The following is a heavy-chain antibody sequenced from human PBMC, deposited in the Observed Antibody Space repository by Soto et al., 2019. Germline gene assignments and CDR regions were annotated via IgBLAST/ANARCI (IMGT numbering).Heavy chain of an antibody. J-gene: IGHJ4*02. CDR3: ARGVIAVTGRAFDY. Sequence: QVQLQESGPGLVKPSENLSLTCTVSGGSINSFYWSWIRQPPGKGLEWIGYIFYSGSSNYNPSLKSRVAISVDTSRNQFSLKLSSVTAADTAVYYCARGVIAVTGRAFDYWGQGALVTVSS. D-gene: IGHD6-19*01. CDR2: IFYSGSS. V-gene: IGHV4-59*01. CDR1: GGSINSFY.